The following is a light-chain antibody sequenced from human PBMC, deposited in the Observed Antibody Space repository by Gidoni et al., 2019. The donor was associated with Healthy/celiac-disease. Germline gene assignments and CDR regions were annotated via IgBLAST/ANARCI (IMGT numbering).Light chain of an antibody. J-gene: IGLJ3*02. CDR1: SSDVGGYNY. Sequence: QSALTQHASVSGSPGQSITISCTGTSSDVGGYNYVSWYQQHPGKAPKLMIYDVSNRPSGVSNLFSGSKSGNTASLTISALQAEDEADYYCSSYTSSSTWVFGGGTKLTVL. V-gene: IGLV2-14*03. CDR3: SSYTSSSTWV. CDR2: DVS.